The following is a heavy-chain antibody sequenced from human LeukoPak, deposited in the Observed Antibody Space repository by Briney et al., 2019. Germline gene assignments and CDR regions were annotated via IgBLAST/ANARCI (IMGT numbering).Heavy chain of an antibody. D-gene: IGHD1-26*01. V-gene: IGHV1-24*01. J-gene: IGHJ3*02. CDR3: ATDEIVRRNAFAI. CDR2: FDPEDGET. Sequence: ASVKVSCKVSGYTLTELSMHWVRQAPGKGLEWMGGFDPEDGETIYAQKFQGRVTMTEDTSTDTAYMELSSLRSEDTAVYYCATDEIVRRNAFAISGQRETFTLSP. CDR1: GYTLTELS.